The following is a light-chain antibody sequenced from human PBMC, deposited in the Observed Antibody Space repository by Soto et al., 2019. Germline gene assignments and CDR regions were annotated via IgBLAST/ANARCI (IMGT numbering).Light chain of an antibody. V-gene: IGKV3-15*01. CDR2: VAS. CDR1: QTVSTN. CDR3: QQYHNWPWT. J-gene: IGKJ1*01. Sequence: EIVMTQSPATLSVSPGERATLSCRASQTVSTNLAWYQQKPGQAPRLLISVASSRATGVPARFSGSGSGTEFTLTISSLQSEDFAVYYCQQYHNWPWTFGQGTKVDIK.